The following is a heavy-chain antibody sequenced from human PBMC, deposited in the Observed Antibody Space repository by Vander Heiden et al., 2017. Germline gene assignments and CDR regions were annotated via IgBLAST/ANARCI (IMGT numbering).Heavy chain of an antibody. CDR3: ARDSYYGDSGFDY. J-gene: IGHJ4*02. V-gene: IGHV3-30-3*01. CDR2: ISYDGSNK. D-gene: IGHD4-17*01. Sequence: QVQLVESGGGVVQPGRSLRLSCAASGFTFSSYAMHWVRQAPGKGLEWVAVISYDGSNKYYADSVKGRFTISRDNSKNTLYLQMNSLRAEDTAVYYCARDSYYGDSGFDYWGQGTLVTVSS. CDR1: GFTFSSYA.